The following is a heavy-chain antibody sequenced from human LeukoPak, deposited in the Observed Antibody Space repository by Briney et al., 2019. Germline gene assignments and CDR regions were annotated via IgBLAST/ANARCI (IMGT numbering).Heavy chain of an antibody. Sequence: PGTSLRLSCASSGFIYSDYPMHWVRQAPGKGLEWVAVISSEGNNQYYPASVKGRFTIFRDTSKNTLYLQMSSLRAEDRAVYYCSRAQTSAWHNFEYWGQGTLVTVSS. CDR3: SRAQTSAWHNFEY. J-gene: IGHJ4*02. D-gene: IGHD6-19*01. CDR1: GFIYSDYP. V-gene: IGHV3-30-3*01. CDR2: ISSEGNNQ.